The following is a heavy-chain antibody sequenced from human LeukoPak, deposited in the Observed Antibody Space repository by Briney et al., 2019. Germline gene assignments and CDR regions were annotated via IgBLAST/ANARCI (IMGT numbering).Heavy chain of an antibody. D-gene: IGHD3-10*01. CDR3: ARVAASPRRVDDY. CDR2: INSDGSST. J-gene: IGHJ4*02. V-gene: IGHV3-74*01. Sequence: GGSLRLSCAASGFTFSSYWMHWVRQAPGKGLVWVSRINSDGSSTSYADSVKGRFTISRDNAKNTLYPQMNSLRAEDTAVYYCARVAASPRRVDDYWGQGTLVTVSS. CDR1: GFTFSSYW.